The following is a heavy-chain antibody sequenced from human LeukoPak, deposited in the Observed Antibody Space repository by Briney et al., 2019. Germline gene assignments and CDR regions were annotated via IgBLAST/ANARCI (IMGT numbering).Heavy chain of an antibody. D-gene: IGHD1-7*01. V-gene: IGHV3-7*01. Sequence: QTGGSLRLSCAASGFTFNDYWMTWVRQAPGKGLEWVAHIKQDGSERYYGDSVKGRFTISRDNAKNLVYLQMNSLGAEDTALYYCARGWNYAFRSDSWGQGTLVTVSS. CDR2: IKQDGSER. CDR3: ARGWNYAFRSDS. J-gene: IGHJ4*02. CDR1: GFTFNDYW.